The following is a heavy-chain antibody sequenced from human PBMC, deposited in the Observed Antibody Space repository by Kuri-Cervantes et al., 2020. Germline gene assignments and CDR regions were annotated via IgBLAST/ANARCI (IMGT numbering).Heavy chain of an antibody. CDR3: ARGLEMATKNWFDP. Sequence: GESLKISCAASGFTFSDYYMSWIRQAPGKGLEWVSYISNSGSTIYYADSVKGRFTISRDNSKNPLYLQMNSLRAEDTAVYYCARGLEMATKNWFDPWGQGTLVTVSS. CDR2: ISNSGSTI. D-gene: IGHD5-24*01. J-gene: IGHJ5*02. V-gene: IGHV3-11*04. CDR1: GFTFSDYY.